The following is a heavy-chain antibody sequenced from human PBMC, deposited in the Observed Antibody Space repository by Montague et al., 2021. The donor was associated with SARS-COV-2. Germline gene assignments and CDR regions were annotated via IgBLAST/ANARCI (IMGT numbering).Heavy chain of an antibody. J-gene: IGHJ6*02. CDR2: IDWEYDK. D-gene: IGHD1-26*01. CDR1: GFSLSTSGMC. V-gene: IGHV2-70*01. Sequence: PALVKPTQTLTLTCTLSGFSLSTSGMCVSWIRQPPGKALEWLALIDWEYDKYYNTSLKTRLTISKDTSENQVVLTMTNMDPVDTATYYCARNGGSYCWRGDYGMDVWGQGTTVTVTS. CDR3: ARNGGSYCWRGDYGMDV.